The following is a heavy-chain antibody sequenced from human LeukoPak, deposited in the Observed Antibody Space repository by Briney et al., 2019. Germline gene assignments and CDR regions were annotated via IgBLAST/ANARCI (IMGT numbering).Heavy chain of an antibody. D-gene: IGHD3-22*01. V-gene: IGHV4-59*01. J-gene: IGHJ4*02. Sequence: SETLSLTCAVYGGSFSGYYWSWIRQPPGKGLEWIGYIYYSGSTNYNPSLKSRVTISVDTSKNQFSLKLSSVTAADTAVYYCARYYYDSSGPQDWGQGTLVTVSS. CDR1: GGSFSGYY. CDR2: IYYSGST. CDR3: ARYYYDSSGPQD.